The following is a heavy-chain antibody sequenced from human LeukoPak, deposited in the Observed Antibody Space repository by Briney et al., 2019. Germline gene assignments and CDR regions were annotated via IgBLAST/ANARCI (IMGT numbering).Heavy chain of an antibody. D-gene: IGHD3-10*01. CDR1: GFSFGDYD. V-gene: IGHV3-30*02. CDR3: ARDFDDVSGNYYYIPDY. CDR2: IRFDGTKT. J-gene: IGHJ4*02. Sequence: TGGSLRLSCTASGFSFGDYDMNWVRQAPGKGLEWVSFIRFDGTKTFYGDSVRGRFTISRDNSKNTLYLQLSSLRGDDTAVYYCARDFDDVSGNYYYIPDYWGQGTLVTVSS.